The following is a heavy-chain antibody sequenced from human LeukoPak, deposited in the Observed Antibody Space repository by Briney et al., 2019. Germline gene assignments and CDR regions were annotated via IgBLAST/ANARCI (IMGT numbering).Heavy chain of an antibody. CDR1: GYTFTSHD. J-gene: IGHJ4*02. D-gene: IGHD7-27*01. Sequence: ASVKVSCKASGYTFTSHDINWVRQATGQGLEWMGWVSPNSGDTGYAQKFQGRVTMTSDSSISTAYMELSSLRSEDTAIYYCVRTPPNWGFDYWGQGTLVTVSS. CDR3: VRTPPNWGFDY. V-gene: IGHV1-8*01. CDR2: VSPNSGDT.